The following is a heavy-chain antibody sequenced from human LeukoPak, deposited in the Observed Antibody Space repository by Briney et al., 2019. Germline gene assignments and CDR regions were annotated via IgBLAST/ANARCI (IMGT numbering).Heavy chain of an antibody. CDR2: IYVIGTN. CDR1: GGSISSRNHY. CDR3: ARQVGATTLIDS. J-gene: IGHJ4*02. Sequence: SETLSLTCTVSGGSISSRNHYWGWIRQPPGKGLEWIGSIYVIGTNYYNPSLKSRVTLSVDTSKNQLSLNLSSVTAADTALYYCARQVGATTLIDSWGQGTLVTVSS. D-gene: IGHD1-26*01. V-gene: IGHV4-39*01.